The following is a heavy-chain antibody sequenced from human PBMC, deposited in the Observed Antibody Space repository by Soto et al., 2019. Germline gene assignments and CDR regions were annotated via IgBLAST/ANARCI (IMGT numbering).Heavy chain of an antibody. CDR1: GYTFTSYG. Sequence: ASVKVSCKASGYTFTSYGISWVRQAPGQGLEWMGWISAYNGNTNYAPKLQGRVTMTTDTSTSTAYMELRSLRSDDTAVYYCARELVTMVRGVISNWFDPWGQGTLVTVSS. CDR2: ISAYNGNT. CDR3: ARELVTMVRGVISNWFDP. D-gene: IGHD3-10*01. V-gene: IGHV1-18*04. J-gene: IGHJ5*02.